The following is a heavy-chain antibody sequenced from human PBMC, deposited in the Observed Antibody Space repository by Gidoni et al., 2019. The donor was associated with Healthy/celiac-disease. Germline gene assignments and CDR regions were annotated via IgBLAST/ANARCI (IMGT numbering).Heavy chain of an antibody. CDR2: IRRSGGST. V-gene: IGHV3-23*01. D-gene: IGHD6-13*01. CDR1: GFTFSSYA. Sequence: EVQLLESGGGLVQPGGSLRLPCAASGFTFSSYAMSWVRQAPGKGLEWVSAIRRSGGSTYYADSVKGRFTISRDNSKNTLYLQMNRLRAEDTAVYYCAKGTYSSSWYKGYYYGMDVWGQGTTVTVSS. J-gene: IGHJ6*02. CDR3: AKGTYSSSWYKGYYYGMDV.